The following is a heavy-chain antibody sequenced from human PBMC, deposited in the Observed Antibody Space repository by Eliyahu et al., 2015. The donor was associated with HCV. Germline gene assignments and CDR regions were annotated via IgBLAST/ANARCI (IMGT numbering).Heavy chain of an antibody. V-gene: IGHV3-48*02. Sequence: ESGGGLVQPGGSLRLSCAASGFTFSSYSMNWVRQAPGKGLEWLSYISISGRTIYYADSVKGRFTISRDNAQNSVYLQMNSLRDEDTTVYYCARDDTAVTAAFFEYWGHGTLVTVSS. CDR1: GFTFSSYS. J-gene: IGHJ4*01. CDR2: ISISGRTI. D-gene: IGHD2-21*02. CDR3: ARDDTAVTAAFFEY.